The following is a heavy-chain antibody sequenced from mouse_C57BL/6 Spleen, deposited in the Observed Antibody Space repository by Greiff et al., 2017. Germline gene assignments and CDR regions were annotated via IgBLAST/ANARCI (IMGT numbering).Heavy chain of an antibody. CDR1: GYAFSSYW. J-gene: IGHJ2*01. CDR2: IYPGDGDT. V-gene: IGHV1-80*01. CDR3: ARDYYGSRGDY. Sequence: QVQLQQSGAELVKPGASVKISCKASGYAFSSYWMNWVKQRPGKGLEWIGQIYPGDGDTNYNGKFKGKATLTADKSSSTAYMQLSSLTSEESAVYFCARDYYGSRGDYWGQGTTLTVSS. D-gene: IGHD1-1*01.